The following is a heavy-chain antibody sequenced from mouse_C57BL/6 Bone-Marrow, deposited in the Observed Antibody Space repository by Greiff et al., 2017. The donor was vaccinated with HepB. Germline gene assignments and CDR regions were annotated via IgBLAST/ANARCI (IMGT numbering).Heavy chain of an antibody. V-gene: IGHV5-2*01. CDR1: EYAFPSHD. CDR2: INSDGGST. D-gene: IGHD2-1*01. Sequence: EVHLVESGGGLVQPGESLKLSCESNEYAFPSHDMSWVRKTPEKRLELVAAINSDGGSTYYPDTVKGRFTISRDNAKNTLYLQMSRLKSEDAAMYYCARHGSLLVAYWGQGTLVTVSA. J-gene: IGHJ3*01. CDR3: ARHGSLLVAY.